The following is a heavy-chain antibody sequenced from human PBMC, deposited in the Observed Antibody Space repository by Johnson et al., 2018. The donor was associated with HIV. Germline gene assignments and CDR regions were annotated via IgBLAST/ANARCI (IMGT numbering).Heavy chain of an antibody. CDR3: ARDRVWFGELYAFDI. J-gene: IGHJ3*02. Sequence: QVQLVESGGGVVQPGRSLRLSCAASGFTFSSYGMHWVRQAPGKGLEWVAVISYDGSNKYHADSVKGRFTISRDNSKNTLYLQMNSLRAEDTAVYYCARDRVWFGELYAFDIWGQGTMVTVSS. CDR2: ISYDGSNK. D-gene: IGHD3-10*01. CDR1: GFTFSSYG. V-gene: IGHV3-30*03.